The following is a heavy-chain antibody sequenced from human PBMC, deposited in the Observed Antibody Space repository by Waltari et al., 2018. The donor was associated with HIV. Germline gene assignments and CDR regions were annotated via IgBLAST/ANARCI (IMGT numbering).Heavy chain of an antibody. CDR2: IGTAGDT. J-gene: IGHJ6*02. Sequence: EVQLVESGGGLVQPGGSLRLSCAASGFTFSSYDMHWVRQATGKGLEWFSAIGTAGDTYYPGAVKGRFTISRENAKNSLYLQMNSLRAEDTAVYYCVRSPTYYYYGMDVWGQGTTVTVSS. V-gene: IGHV3-13*01. CDR1: GFTFSSYD. CDR3: VRSPTYYYYGMDV.